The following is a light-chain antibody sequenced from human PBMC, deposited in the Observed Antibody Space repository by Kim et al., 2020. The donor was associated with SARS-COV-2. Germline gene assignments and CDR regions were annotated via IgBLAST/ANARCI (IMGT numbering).Light chain of an antibody. Sequence: SYELTQPLSVSVSPGQTASITCSGDKLGDKYACWYQQKPGQSPVLVIYQDSKRPSGIPERFSGSNSGNTATLTINGTQAMDEADYYCQAWDSSTGGVFGGGTQLTVL. CDR2: QDS. V-gene: IGLV3-1*01. CDR1: KLGDKY. CDR3: QAWDSSTGGV. J-gene: IGLJ3*02.